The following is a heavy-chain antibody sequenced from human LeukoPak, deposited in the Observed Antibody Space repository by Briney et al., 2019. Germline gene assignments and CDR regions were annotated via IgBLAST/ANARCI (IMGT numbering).Heavy chain of an antibody. Sequence: PGGSLRLSCAASGFTFSIYSMNWVRQAPGEGLEWVSSISSSSSYIYYADSVKGGFTISRDNAKNSLYLQKRSLRAEDTAIYCCELNYAANRRPPFDSWGPGTLVTVSS. D-gene: IGHD3-16*01. CDR1: GFTFSIYS. V-gene: IGHV3-21*04. J-gene: IGHJ4*02. CDR3: ELNYAANRRPPFDS. CDR2: ISSSSSYI.